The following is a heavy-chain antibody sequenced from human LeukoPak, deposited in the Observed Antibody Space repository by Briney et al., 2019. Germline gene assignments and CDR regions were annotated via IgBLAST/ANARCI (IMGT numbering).Heavy chain of an antibody. CDR1: GGSISSYY. V-gene: IGHV4-4*07. CDR3: ARGEGVYSSSWYARVKQNNWFDP. D-gene: IGHD6-13*01. CDR2: IYTSGST. Sequence: SETLSLTCTVSGGSISSYYWSWIRQPAGKGLEWIGRIYTSGSTNYNPSLKSRVTISVDTSKNQFSLKLSSVTAADTAVYYCARGEGVYSSSWYARVKQNNWFDPWGQGTLVTVSS. J-gene: IGHJ5*02.